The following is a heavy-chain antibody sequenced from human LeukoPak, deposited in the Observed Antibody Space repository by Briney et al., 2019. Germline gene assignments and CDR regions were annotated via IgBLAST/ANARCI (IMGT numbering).Heavy chain of an antibody. CDR3: ARHYYDSSGYYRFDY. V-gene: IGHV4-39*01. CDR1: GGSISSSSYY. D-gene: IGHD3-22*01. J-gene: IGHJ4*02. Sequence: SETLSLTCTVSGGSISSSSYYWGWIRQPPGKGLEWIGSIYYSGSTYYNPSLKSRVTISVDTSKNQFSLKLSSVTAAHTAVYYCARHYYDSSGYYRFDYWGQGTLVTVSS. CDR2: IYYSGST.